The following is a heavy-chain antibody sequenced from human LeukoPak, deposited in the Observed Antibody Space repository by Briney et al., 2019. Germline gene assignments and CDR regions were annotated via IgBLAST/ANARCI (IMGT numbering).Heavy chain of an antibody. CDR3: ARLSKGRYFDYIFDY. D-gene: IGHD3-9*01. CDR2: IYYTGST. V-gene: IGHV4-59*04. J-gene: IGHJ4*02. Sequence: SETLSLTCTVSGGSISSHYWNWIRQPPGKGLEWIGNIYYTGSTYYNASLRSRVILSVDTSKNQFSLKMTSVTAADTAVYYCARLSKGRYFDYIFDYWGQGALVTVSS. CDR1: GGSISSHY.